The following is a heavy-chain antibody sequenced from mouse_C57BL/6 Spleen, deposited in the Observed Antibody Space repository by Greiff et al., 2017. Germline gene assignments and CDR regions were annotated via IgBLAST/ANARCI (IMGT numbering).Heavy chain of an antibody. J-gene: IGHJ2*01. D-gene: IGHD1-1*01. V-gene: IGHV1-80*01. CDR1: GYAFSSYW. CDR3: AREGITTVVAHYFDY. Sequence: QVQLQQSGAELVKPGASVKISCKASGYAFSSYWMNWVKQRPGKGLEWIGQIYPGDGDTNYNGKFKGKATLTADKSSSTAYMQLSSLTSEDSAVYFCAREGITTVVAHYFDYWGPGATLTVSS. CDR2: IYPGDGDT.